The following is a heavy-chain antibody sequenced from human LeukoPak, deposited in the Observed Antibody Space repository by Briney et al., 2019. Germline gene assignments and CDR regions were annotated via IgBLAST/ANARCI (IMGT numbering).Heavy chain of an antibody. D-gene: IGHD2-2*01. CDR2: ISSSSSYI. J-gene: IGHJ5*02. CDR1: GFTFSSYS. CDR3: ARAENDYIVVVPAATRRWFDP. V-gene: IGHV3-21*01. Sequence: GGSLRLSCAASGFTFSSYSMNWVRQAPGKGLEWVSSISSSSSYIYYADSVKGRFTISRDNAKNSLYLQMNSLRAEDTAVYYCARAENDYIVVVPAATRRWFDPWGQGTLVTVSS.